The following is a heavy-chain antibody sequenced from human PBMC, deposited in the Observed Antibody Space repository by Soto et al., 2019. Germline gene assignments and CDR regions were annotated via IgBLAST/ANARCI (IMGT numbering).Heavy chain of an antibody. CDR2: LNPNSGNT. CDR3: ARDHRYNWNDEGWFDP. J-gene: IGHJ5*02. CDR1: GYMFSTYD. V-gene: IGHV1-8*01. D-gene: IGHD1-20*01. Sequence: QVQLVQSGAEVKKPGASVKVSCKASGYMFSTYDINWVRQAPGQGLEWMGWLNPNSGNTGYAQRFQGRFTMTSNTSINTGYMELSSLGSDDTAVYYCARDHRYNWNDEGWFDPWGQGTLFTVSS.